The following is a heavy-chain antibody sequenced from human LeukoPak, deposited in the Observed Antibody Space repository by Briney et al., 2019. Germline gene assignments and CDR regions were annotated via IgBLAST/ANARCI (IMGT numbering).Heavy chain of an antibody. D-gene: IGHD2-2*01. CDR2: ISGSGGST. J-gene: IGHJ3*02. CDR3: AKDWDIVVVPADAFDI. Sequence: GGSLRLSCAASGFTFSSYAMSWVRQAPGKGLEWVSAISGSGGSTYYADSVKGRFTISRDNSKNTLYLQMNSLRAADTAVYYCAKDWDIVVVPADAFDIWGQGTMVTVSS. CDR1: GFTFSSYA. V-gene: IGHV3-23*01.